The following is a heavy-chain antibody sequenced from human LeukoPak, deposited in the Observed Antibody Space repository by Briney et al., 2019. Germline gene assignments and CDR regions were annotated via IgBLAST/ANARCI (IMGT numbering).Heavy chain of an antibody. CDR3: ARDVDDYYFDY. CDR2: ISSSSSII. Sequence: GGSLRLSCAASRFTFTSSAMSWVRQAPGKGLEWVSYISSSSSIIYYADSVKGRFTISRDNAKNSLYLQMNSLRAEDTAVYYCARDVDDYYFDYWGQGTLVTVSS. D-gene: IGHD2-21*02. V-gene: IGHV3-48*01. J-gene: IGHJ4*02. CDR1: RFTFTSSA.